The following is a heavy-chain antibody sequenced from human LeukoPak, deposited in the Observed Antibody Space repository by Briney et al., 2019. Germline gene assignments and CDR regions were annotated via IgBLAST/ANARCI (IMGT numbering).Heavy chain of an antibody. J-gene: IGHJ4*02. CDR1: GFTFSSYA. CDR2: IFGSGGST. Sequence: GGSLRLSCAASGFTFSSYAMYWVRQAPGKGLEWVSGIFGSGGSTHYADSVKGRFTISRDNSKNTVYLQMNSLRAEDTAVYYCAKTTTGYSSGRFPGWPVDYWGQGTLVTVSS. D-gene: IGHD6-19*01. V-gene: IGHV3-23*01. CDR3: AKTTTGYSSGRFPGWPVDY.